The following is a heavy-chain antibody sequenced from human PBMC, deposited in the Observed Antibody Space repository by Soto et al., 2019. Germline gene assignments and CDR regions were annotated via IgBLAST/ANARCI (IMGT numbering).Heavy chain of an antibody. J-gene: IGHJ5*02. V-gene: IGHV6-1*01. CDR1: WDSVSSKNAA. CDR2: TYYRSRWSS. CDR3: ASAPSPLDP. Sequence: SQTLSLTCAISWDSVSSKNAAWNWIRQSPARGLEWLVRTYYRSRWSSYSAPSVKSRITIKPDTSKDQFSLHLKSLTPEETVVYDCASAPSPLDPWGQGIVVTVPQ.